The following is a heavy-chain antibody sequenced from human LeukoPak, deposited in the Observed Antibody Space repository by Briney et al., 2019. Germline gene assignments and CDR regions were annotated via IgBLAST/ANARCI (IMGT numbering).Heavy chain of an antibody. J-gene: IGHJ6*02. CDR3: ARDSVAGDYYYYGLDV. Sequence: GGSLRLSCAASGFTFSTYAMHWVRQAPGKGLEWVAVISYDGSNTYSADSVKGRFTLSRDNSKNTLYLQMNSLRAEDTAVYYCARDSVAGDYYYYGLDVRGQGTTVTVSS. D-gene: IGHD6-19*01. V-gene: IGHV3-30-3*01. CDR1: GFTFSTYA. CDR2: ISYDGSNT.